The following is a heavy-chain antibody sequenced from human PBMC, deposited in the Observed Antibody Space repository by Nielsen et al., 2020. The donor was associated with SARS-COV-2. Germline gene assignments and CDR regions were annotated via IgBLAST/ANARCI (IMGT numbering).Heavy chain of an antibody. CDR3: CKDVPLTGGGAIRY. CDR1: GFTFSSYG. CDR2: ISYDGSNK. J-gene: IGHJ4*02. Sequence: GGSLRLSGAASGFTFSSYGMHWVRQAPGRRLEWVPVISYDGSNKYYADSVKGRFTISRDNSKNTLYLQMTSLKTEDTGLYYCCKDVPLTGGGAIRYWGQGTLVTVSS. V-gene: IGHV3-30*02. D-gene: IGHD3-9*01.